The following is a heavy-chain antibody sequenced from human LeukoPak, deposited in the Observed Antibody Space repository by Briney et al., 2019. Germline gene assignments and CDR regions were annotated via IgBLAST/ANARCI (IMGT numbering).Heavy chain of an antibody. V-gene: IGHV3-7*03. D-gene: IGHD3-22*01. CDR2: IKQDGSEK. CDR3: AKVARYDSSGYYYSTPFGAFDI. Sequence: GGSLRLSCAASGFTFSSYWMSWVRQAPGKGLEWVANIKQDGSEKYYVDSVKGRFTISRDNAKNSLYLQMNSLRAEDTAVYYCAKVARYDSSGYYYSTPFGAFDIWGQGTMVTVSS. CDR1: GFTFSSYW. J-gene: IGHJ3*02.